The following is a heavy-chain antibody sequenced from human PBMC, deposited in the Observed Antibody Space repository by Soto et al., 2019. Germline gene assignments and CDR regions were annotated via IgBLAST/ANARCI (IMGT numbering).Heavy chain of an antibody. CDR1: GFSFSDFY. D-gene: IGHD3-10*01. CDR2: MSSSGGTT. V-gene: IGHV3-11*01. J-gene: IGHJ4*02. CDR3: ASALIRGVILY. Sequence: PGGSLRLSCAASGFSFSDFYMNWIRQAPGKGLEWVSYMSSSGGTTYCADSVQGRFTISRDNSKNSLYLHMNTLRAEDTAVYYCASALIRGVILYWGQGTPVTVSS.